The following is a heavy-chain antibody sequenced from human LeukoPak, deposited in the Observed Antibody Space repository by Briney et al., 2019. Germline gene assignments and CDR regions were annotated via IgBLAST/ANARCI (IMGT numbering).Heavy chain of an antibody. CDR3: ARGGYCSSTSCYAGPWFDP. Sequence: SETLSLTCTVSGGSISSGDYYWSWTRQPPGKGLEWIGYIYYSGSTYYNPSLKSRVTISVDTSKNQFSLKLSSVTAADTAVYYCARGGYCSSTSCYAGPWFDPWGQGTLVTVSS. J-gene: IGHJ5*02. D-gene: IGHD2-2*01. CDR2: IYYSGST. CDR1: GGSISSGDYY. V-gene: IGHV4-30-4*01.